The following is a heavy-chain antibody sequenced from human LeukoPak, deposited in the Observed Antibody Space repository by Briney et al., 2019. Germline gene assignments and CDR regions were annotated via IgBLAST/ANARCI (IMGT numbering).Heavy chain of an antibody. CDR2: ISYDGSNK. CDR3: ARDLGSGEIDY. CDR1: GFTFSSYA. D-gene: IGHD3-10*01. J-gene: IGHJ4*02. Sequence: PGGSLRLSCAASGFTFSSYAMHWVRQAPGKGLEWVAVISYDGSNKYYADSVKGRFTISRDNSKNTLYLQMNSLRAEDTAVYCCARDLGSGEIDYWGQGTLVTVSS. V-gene: IGHV3-30*04.